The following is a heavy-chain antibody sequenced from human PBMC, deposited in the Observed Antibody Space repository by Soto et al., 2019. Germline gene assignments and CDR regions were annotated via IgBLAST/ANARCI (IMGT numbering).Heavy chain of an antibody. V-gene: IGHV1-18*01. CDR1: GYTFTTYG. Sequence: ASVKVSCKASGYTFTTYGISWVRQAPGQGLEWVGWINTHNGNTNYAQNLQGRVIMTADTSTSTAYMELRSLRSDDTAVYYCTREGSAPYYYSGMDAWGQGTTVTVSS. J-gene: IGHJ6*02. CDR2: INTHNGNT. CDR3: TREGSAPYYYSGMDA. D-gene: IGHD3-10*01.